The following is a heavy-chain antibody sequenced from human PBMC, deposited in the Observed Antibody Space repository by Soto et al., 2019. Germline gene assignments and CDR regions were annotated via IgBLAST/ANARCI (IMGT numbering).Heavy chain of an antibody. J-gene: IGHJ6*02. CDR1: GGSVSSGSDY. CDR3: ARDRSDTAMVIYYYGMDV. V-gene: IGHV4-61*01. Sequence: SETLSLTCTVSGGSVSSGSDYWSWIRQPPGKGLEWIGYIYYSGSTNYNPSLKSRVTISVDTSKNQFSLKLSSVTAADTAVYYCARDRSDTAMVIYYYGMDVWGQGTTVTVSS. CDR2: IYYSGST. D-gene: IGHD5-18*01.